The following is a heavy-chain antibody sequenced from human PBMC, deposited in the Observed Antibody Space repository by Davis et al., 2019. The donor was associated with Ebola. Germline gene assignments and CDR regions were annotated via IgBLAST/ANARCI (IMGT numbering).Heavy chain of an antibody. CDR1: GFTFDDYA. D-gene: IGHD6-13*01. CDR2: ISWNSGSI. J-gene: IGHJ4*02. Sequence: GGSLRLSCAASGFTFDDYAMHWVRQAPGKGLEWVSGISWNSGSIGYADSVKGRFTISRDNAKNSLYLQMNSLRAEDTALYYCAKVKIAAAGIVFYFDYWGQGTLVTVSS. CDR3: AKVKIAAAGIVFYFDY. V-gene: IGHV3-9*01.